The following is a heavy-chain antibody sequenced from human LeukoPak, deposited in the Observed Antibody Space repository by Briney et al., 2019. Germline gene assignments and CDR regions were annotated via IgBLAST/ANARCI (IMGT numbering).Heavy chain of an antibody. Sequence: GGSLRLSCAASGFTFSSYAMSWVRQTPGKGLEWVSAISGSGGSTYYADSVKGRFTISRDNSKNTLYLQMNSLRAEDTAVYYCAKDVPFEYSSSPYFDYWGQGTLVTVSS. J-gene: IGHJ4*02. D-gene: IGHD6-6*01. CDR2: ISGSGGST. CDR1: GFTFSSYA. CDR3: AKDVPFEYSSSPYFDY. V-gene: IGHV3-23*01.